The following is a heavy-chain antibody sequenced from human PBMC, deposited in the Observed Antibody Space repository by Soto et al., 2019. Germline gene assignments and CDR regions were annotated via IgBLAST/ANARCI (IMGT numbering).Heavy chain of an antibody. J-gene: IGHJ4*02. CDR1: GFTFSSYS. Sequence: GGSLRLSCAASGFTFSSYSMNWVRQAPGKGLEWVSSISSSSSYIYYADSVKGRFTISRDNAKNSLYLQMNSLRAEDTAIYFCARVPLIVTTSQGVHFVYWGQGTLVTVSS. V-gene: IGHV3-21*04. D-gene: IGHD3-22*01. CDR3: ARVPLIVTTSQGVHFVY. CDR2: ISSSSSYI.